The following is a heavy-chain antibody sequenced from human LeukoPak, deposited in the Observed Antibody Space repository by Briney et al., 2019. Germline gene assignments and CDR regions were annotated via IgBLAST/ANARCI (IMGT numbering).Heavy chain of an antibody. V-gene: IGHV4-59*02. CDR1: GGSVSSYY. J-gene: IGHJ4*02. Sequence: SETLSLTCSVSGGSVSSYYWTWIRQPPGKGLGWIGYIDDSGSTNYNPSLKSRVTMSVDTSKNQFSLKLSSVTAADTAVCYCAREIATGTRVFDYWGQGNLVTVSS. CDR2: IDDSGST. D-gene: IGHD1-1*01. CDR3: AREIATGTRVFDY.